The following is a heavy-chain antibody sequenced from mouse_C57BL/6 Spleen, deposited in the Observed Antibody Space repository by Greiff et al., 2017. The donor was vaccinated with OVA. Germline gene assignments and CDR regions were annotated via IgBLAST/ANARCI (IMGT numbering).Heavy chain of an antibody. CDR1: GFNIKNTY. J-gene: IGHJ3*01. CDR2: IDPATGNT. Sequence: VQLQQSVAELVRPGASVKLSCTASGFNIKNTYMHWVKQRPEQGLEWIGRIDPATGNTKYAPKFQGKATITADTSSNTAYLQLSSLTSEDTAIYYCATPIYYDYEAWFAYWGQGTLVTVSA. V-gene: IGHV14-3*01. CDR3: ATPIYYDYEAWFAY. D-gene: IGHD2-4*01.